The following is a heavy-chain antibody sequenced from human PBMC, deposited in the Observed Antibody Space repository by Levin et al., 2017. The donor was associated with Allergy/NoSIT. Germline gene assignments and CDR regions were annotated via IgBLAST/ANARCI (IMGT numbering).Heavy chain of an antibody. J-gene: IGHJ4*02. D-gene: IGHD1-1*01. Sequence: PSETLSLTCTVSGYSISSGFWGWIRQPPGKGLEWIGSFSYSGNTYYNSSLKSRVTMSVDTSKNQFFLKLNSVTAADTAVYYCARDRNDMDFWDLGTLVTVSS. V-gene: IGHV4-38-2*02. CDR3: ARDRNDMDF. CDR1: GYSISSGF. CDR2: FSYSGNT.